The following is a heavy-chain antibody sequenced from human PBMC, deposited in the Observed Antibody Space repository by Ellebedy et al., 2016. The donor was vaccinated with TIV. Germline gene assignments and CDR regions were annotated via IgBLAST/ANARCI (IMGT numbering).Heavy chain of an antibody. CDR1: GYMFGHNW. V-gene: IGHV3-7*03. CDR2: IERDGSVT. J-gene: IGHJ4*02. CDR3: VTEAWYRFEY. Sequence: GESLKISCVDSGYMFGHNWMAWVRQAPGKGLEWVANIERDGSVTNYVDSVRGRFTISRDNARSSLFLYMNSLRVEDTALYYCVTEAWYRFEYWGQGALVTVSS. D-gene: IGHD6-13*01.